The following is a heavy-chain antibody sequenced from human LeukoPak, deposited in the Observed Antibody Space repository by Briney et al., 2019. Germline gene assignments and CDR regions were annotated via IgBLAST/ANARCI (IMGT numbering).Heavy chain of an antibody. Sequence: PGGSLRLSRAASGFTFSSYTMDWVRQAPGKGLEWVARISYAGSNNYYADSVKGRFTISSDNPKNTLYLQMNSLRAEDTAVYYCASMKPTYYYDSSGFYFDYWGQRNPVTVPS. V-gene: IGHV3-30*14. D-gene: IGHD3-22*01. CDR3: ASMKPTYYYDSSGFYFDY. CDR2: ISYAGSNN. CDR1: GFTFSSYT. J-gene: IGHJ4*02.